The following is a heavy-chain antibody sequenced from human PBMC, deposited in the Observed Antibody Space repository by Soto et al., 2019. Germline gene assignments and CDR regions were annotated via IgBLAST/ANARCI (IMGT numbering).Heavy chain of an antibody. V-gene: IGHV1-69*13. J-gene: IGHJ5*02. CDR2: IIPIFGTA. CDR1: GGTFSSYA. Sequence: SVKVSCKASGGTFSSYAISWVRQAPGQGLEWMGGIIPIFGTANYAQKFQGRVTITADESTSTAYMELSSLRSEDTAVYYCARDVKERIAVAGSNWFDPWGQGTLVTVSS. CDR3: ARDVKERIAVAGSNWFDP. D-gene: IGHD6-19*01.